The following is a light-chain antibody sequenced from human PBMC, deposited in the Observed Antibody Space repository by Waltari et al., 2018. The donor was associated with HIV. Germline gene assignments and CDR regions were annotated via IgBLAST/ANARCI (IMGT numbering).Light chain of an antibody. CDR2: EVS. J-gene: IGLJ2*01. V-gene: IGLV2-14*01. Sequence: QSARTQPASVSGSPGQSITISCTGISRGSGGYQSFSWYQHTPGKAPKLLIYEVSNRPSGVSNRFSGSKSGNTASLTISGLQAEDEADYYCGSSTSSSNMDVFGGGTKVTVL. CDR1: SRGSGGYQS. CDR3: GSSTSSSNMDV.